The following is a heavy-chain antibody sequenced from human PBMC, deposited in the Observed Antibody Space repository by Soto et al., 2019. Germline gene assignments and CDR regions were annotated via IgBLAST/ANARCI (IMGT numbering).Heavy chain of an antibody. CDR2: ISVSDAFI. Sequence: GSLRLSCAASGFNVGAFAVNWVRQAPGKGLEWVSGISVSDAFIYYADSVRGRFSISRDASENILYLQMNSLRVDDTALYYCTRETVAGITGLDYWGPGTLVTVSS. D-gene: IGHD1-20*01. CDR3: TRETVAGITGLDY. CDR1: GFNVGAFA. V-gene: IGHV3-23*01. J-gene: IGHJ4*02.